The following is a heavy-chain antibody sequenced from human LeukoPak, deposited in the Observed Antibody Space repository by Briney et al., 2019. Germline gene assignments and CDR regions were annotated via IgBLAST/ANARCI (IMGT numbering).Heavy chain of an antibody. V-gene: IGHV4-39*01. J-gene: IGHJ4*02. D-gene: IGHD3-22*01. CDR3: ARPNYYDSSGLWFFDY. CDR2: IYYSGST. CDR1: GGSISSSSYY. Sequence: SETLSLTCTVSGGSISSSSYYWGWIRQPPGKGLEWIGSIYYSGSTYYNPSLKSRATISVDTSKNQFSLKLSSVTAADTAVYYCARPNYYDSSGLWFFDYWGQGTLVTVSS.